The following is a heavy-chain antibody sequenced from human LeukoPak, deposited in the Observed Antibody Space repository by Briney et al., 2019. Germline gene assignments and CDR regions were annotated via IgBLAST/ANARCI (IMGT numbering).Heavy chain of an antibody. V-gene: IGHV4-39*01. CDR2: IYYSGST. J-gene: IGHJ6*03. D-gene: IGHD6-13*01. CDR1: GGSISSSSYY. CDR3: ARYSSSWYEVKETYYYYMDV. Sequence: SETLSLTCTVSGGSISSSSYYWGWIRQPPGKGLEWIGSIYYSGSTYYNPSLKSRVTISVDTSKNQFSLKLSSVTAADTAVYYCARYSSSWYEVKETYYYYMDVWGKGTTVTVSS.